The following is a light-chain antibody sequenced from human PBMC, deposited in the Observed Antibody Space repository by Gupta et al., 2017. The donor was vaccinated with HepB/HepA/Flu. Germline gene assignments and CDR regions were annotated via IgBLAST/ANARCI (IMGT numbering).Light chain of an antibody. Sequence: QTVVTQEPSFSVSPGGTVTLTCGLSSGSASTSYYPSWYQQTPGQAPRTLIYSTNTRSSGVPDRFSGSILGNKAALTITGAQADDESDYYCVLYMGSGTWVFGGGTKLTVL. V-gene: IGLV8-61*01. CDR1: SGSASTSYY. CDR2: STN. J-gene: IGLJ3*02. CDR3: VLYMGSGTWV.